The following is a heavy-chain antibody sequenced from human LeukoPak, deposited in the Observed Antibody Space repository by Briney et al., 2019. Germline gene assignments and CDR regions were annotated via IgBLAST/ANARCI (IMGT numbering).Heavy chain of an antibody. J-gene: IGHJ2*01. CDR2: ISYDGSNK. CDR3: ARDPRLDSSGYYAWYFDL. Sequence: PGGSLRLSCAASGFTFSSYAMHWVRQAPSKGLEWVAVISYDGSNKYYADSVKGRFTISRDNSKNTLYLQMNSLRAEDTAVYYCARDPRLDSSGYYAWYFDLWGRGTLVTVSS. CDR1: GFTFSSYA. V-gene: IGHV3-30-3*01. D-gene: IGHD3-22*01.